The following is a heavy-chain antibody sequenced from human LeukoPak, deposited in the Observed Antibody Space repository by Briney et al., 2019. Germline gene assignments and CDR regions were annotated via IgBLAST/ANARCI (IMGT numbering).Heavy chain of an antibody. V-gene: IGHV1-18*01. D-gene: IGHD6-13*01. Sequence: GASVKVSCKASGYTFTSYGISWVRQAPGQGLEWMGWISAYNGNTNYAQKLQGRVTMTTDTSTSTAYMELRSLRSDDTAVYYCARDSYSSSWYESYYYYMDVWGKGTTVTVSS. CDR1: GYTFTSYG. CDR3: ARDSYSSSWYESYYYYMDV. J-gene: IGHJ6*03. CDR2: ISAYNGNT.